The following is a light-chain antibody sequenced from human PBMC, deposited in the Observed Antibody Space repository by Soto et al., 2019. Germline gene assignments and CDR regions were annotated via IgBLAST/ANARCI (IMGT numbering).Light chain of an antibody. Sequence: ETVLTQSPGTLSLSPWERATLSCRASQSVSSSSLAWYQQRPGQAPRLLIYGTSSRATGIPDRFSGSGSGTDFTLTISRLEPEDFAVYFCQRYGSSPLITFGQGTRLEI. CDR3: QRYGSSPLIT. J-gene: IGKJ5*01. CDR2: GTS. V-gene: IGKV3-20*01. CDR1: QSVSSSS.